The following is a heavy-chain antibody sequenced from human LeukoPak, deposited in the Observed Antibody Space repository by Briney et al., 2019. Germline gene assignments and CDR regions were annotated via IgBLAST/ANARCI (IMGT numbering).Heavy chain of an antibody. J-gene: IGHJ3*02. V-gene: IGHV4-39*07. CDR3: ARSCRVLDIVATIRARLGGNGFDI. CDR1: GGSISISNYY. Sequence: ASETLSLTCTVSGGSISISNYYWAWVRQPPGEGLEWIGSIYYSGSTYYYPSLKSRVTIFADTSKNQFSLKLSSVTAADKAVYYCARSCRVLDIVATIRARLGGNGFDIWGQGTMVTVSS. CDR2: IYYSGST. D-gene: IGHD5-12*01.